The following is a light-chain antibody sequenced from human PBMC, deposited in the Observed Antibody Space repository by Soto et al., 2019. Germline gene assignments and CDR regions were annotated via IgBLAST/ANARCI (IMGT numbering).Light chain of an antibody. CDR2: GAS. CDR3: QQYNTWPTT. Sequence: EIVMTQSPATLSASPGERATLTCRASQSVRSNLAWYQQKPGQAPRLLIYGASTRATGIPARFSGSGSGTHFTLTISNLQSEDFADYYCQQYNTWPTTFGQGTKLEIK. J-gene: IGKJ2*01. V-gene: IGKV3-15*01. CDR1: QSVRSN.